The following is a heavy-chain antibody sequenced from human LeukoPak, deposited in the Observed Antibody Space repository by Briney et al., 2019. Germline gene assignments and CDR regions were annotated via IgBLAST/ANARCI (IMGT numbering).Heavy chain of an antibody. CDR1: GFTFSGHA. J-gene: IGHJ4*02. CDR2: IGNDGRDQ. CDR3: ARDLMWGFDY. D-gene: IGHD7-27*01. V-gene: IGHV3-30*02. Sequence: PGGSLRLSCAASGFTFSGHAMHWVRQTPGVGLEWVAIIGNDGRDQHYSESVKGRLTISRDNSKNTLFLQLNSLRPEDTALYLCARDLMWGFDYWGQGTLVTVSS.